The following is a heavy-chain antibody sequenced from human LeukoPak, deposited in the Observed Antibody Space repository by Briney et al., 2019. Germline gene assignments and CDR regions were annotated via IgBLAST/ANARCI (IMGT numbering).Heavy chain of an antibody. V-gene: IGHV3-21*01. CDR2: VSSRSSYI. Sequence: GGSLRLSCAASGLTFSSYSMNWVRQAPGKGLEWVSSVSSRSSYIYYADSVKGRFTISRDNAKNSLYLQMNSLRAEDTAVYYCARDQYDTWSRRGNFDSWGQGTLVIVSS. CDR1: GLTFSSYS. CDR3: ARDQYDTWSRRGNFDS. D-gene: IGHD3-3*01. J-gene: IGHJ4*02.